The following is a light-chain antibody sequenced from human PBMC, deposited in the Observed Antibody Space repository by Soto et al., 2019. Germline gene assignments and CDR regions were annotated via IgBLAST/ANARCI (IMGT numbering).Light chain of an antibody. J-gene: IGKJ4*01. CDR3: QHYNEWPLT. V-gene: IGKV3-15*01. CDR1: QSVRNN. Sequence: EVVMTQSPATLSVSPGEGAILSCRASQSVRNNLTWYRQQPGQPPRLLIYDASTRATGVPARFSGSGSGTEFTLTINSLQSEDFAVYFCQHYNEWPLTFGGGTRVEIK. CDR2: DAS.